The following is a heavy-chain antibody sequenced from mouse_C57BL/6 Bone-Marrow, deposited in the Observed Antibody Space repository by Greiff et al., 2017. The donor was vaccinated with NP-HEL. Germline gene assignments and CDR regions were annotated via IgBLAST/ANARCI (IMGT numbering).Heavy chain of an antibody. CDR2: FTPYTDDT. D-gene: IGHD1-1*01. V-gene: IGHV1-47*01. J-gene: IGHJ3*01. CDR3: ATTLVEGGFAD. CDR1: GYTFTTYP. Sequence: QVQLQQSGAELVKPGASVTMSCKASGYTFTTYPIEWLKQNHGKSLEWIGNFTPYTDDTKYNQKFNGKATLTVEKSYRPVYLELSRLTSDDSAVYYCATTLVEGGFADWGQGTLVTVSA.